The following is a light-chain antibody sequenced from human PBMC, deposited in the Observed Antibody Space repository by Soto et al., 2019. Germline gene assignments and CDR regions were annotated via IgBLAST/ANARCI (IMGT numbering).Light chain of an antibody. CDR2: AVS. CDR3: QQSYSSPPT. CDR1: QGIGND. J-gene: IGKJ1*01. Sequence: IQMTQSPSSLSASVGDRVNITCRASQGIGNDLCWYQQKPWKTPKLLIYAVSNLPSGVPSRFSGSGSGPDFTLTISSLQPEDFATYYCQQSYSSPPTFGQGTKVDIK. V-gene: IGKV1-39*01.